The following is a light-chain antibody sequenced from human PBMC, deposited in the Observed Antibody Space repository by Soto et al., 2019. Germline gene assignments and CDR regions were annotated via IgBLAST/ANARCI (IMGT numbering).Light chain of an antibody. CDR2: GNS. CDR1: SSSIGAGYD. V-gene: IGLV1-40*01. Sequence: QSVLTQPPSVSGAPGQRVTLSCTGSSSSIGAGYDVHWYQQLPGTAPKLLIYGNSNRPSGVPDRFSGSKSGTSASLAITGVQAEDEADYYCQSYDSSLSGVVFAGGTKLTVL. J-gene: IGLJ2*01. CDR3: QSYDSSLSGVV.